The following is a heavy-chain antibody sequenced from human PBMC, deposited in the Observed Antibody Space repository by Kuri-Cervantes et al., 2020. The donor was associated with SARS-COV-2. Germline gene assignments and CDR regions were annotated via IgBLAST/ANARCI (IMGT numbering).Heavy chain of an antibody. Sequence: GSLRLSCAIYGGSFSGYYWSWIRQPPGKGLEWIGEINHSGSTNYNPSLKSRVTISVDTSKNQFSLKLSSVTAADTAVYYCARHRWFDPWGQGTLVTVSS. J-gene: IGHJ5*02. CDR3: ARHRWFDP. V-gene: IGHV4-34*01. CDR1: GGSFSGYY. D-gene: IGHD1-14*01. CDR2: INHSGST.